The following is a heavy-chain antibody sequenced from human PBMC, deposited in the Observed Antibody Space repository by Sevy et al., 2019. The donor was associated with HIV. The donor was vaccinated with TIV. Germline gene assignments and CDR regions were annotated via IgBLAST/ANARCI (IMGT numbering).Heavy chain of an antibody. CDR2: MNPNSGNT. Sequence: ASVKVSCKASGYTFTSYDINWVRQATGQGLEWMGWMNPNSGNTGYAQKFQGRVTMTRNTSISTAYMELSSLRSEDTAVYYCARDPHSSSTSCYFRHIGYGSYYYYYGMDVWGQGTTVTVSS. CDR1: GYTFTSYD. CDR3: ARDPHSSSTSCYFRHIGYGSYYYYYGMDV. J-gene: IGHJ6*02. D-gene: IGHD2-2*01. V-gene: IGHV1-8*01.